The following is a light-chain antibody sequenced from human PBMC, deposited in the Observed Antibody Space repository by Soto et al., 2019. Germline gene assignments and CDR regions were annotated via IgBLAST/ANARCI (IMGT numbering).Light chain of an antibody. Sequence: DIVLTQSPGTLSLSPGERATLSCRASQTISSTYLAWYQQKPGQAPRLLIYGTSSRASGIPDRFSGSGSGTDFTLTISGLEPEDFAVYYCQQFGSSQTFGQGTKVEIK. CDR3: QQFGSSQT. V-gene: IGKV3-20*01. CDR1: QTISSTY. J-gene: IGKJ1*01. CDR2: GTS.